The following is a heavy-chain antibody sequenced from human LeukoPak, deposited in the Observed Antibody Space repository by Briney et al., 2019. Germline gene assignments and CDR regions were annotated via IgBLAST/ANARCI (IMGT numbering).Heavy chain of an antibody. D-gene: IGHD3-10*01. CDR3: AKDSVGGYYGSGSYPGFDP. CDR1: GFTFSSYW. Sequence: GGSLRLSCAASGFTFSSYWMHWVRQAPGKGLVWVSRINSDGSSTNYADSVKGRFTISRDNAKNSLYLQMNSLRAEDTALYYCAKDSVGGYYGSGSYPGFDPWGQGTLVTVSS. J-gene: IGHJ5*02. CDR2: INSDGSST. V-gene: IGHV3-74*01.